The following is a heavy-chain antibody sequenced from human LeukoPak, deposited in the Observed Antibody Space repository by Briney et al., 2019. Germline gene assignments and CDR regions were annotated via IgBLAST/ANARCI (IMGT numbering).Heavy chain of an antibody. CDR3: ARDSPVVITNYYYYYMDV. CDR1: GFTFSNYG. V-gene: IGHV3-30*02. J-gene: IGHJ6*03. D-gene: IGHD3-22*01. CDR2: IRFDGSSK. Sequence: GGSLRLSCAASGFTFSNYGMHWVRQAPGKGLEWVAFIRFDGSSKFYIDSVKGRFTISRDNSKNTLYLQMNSLRAEDTAVYYCARDSPVVITNYYYYYMDVWGKGTTVTVSS.